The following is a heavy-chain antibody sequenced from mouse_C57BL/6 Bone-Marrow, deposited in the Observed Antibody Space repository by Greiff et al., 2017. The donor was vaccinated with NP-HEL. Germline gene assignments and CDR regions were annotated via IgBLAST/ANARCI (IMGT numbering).Heavy chain of an antibody. CDR3: ARDRGDSWYFDV. Sequence: DVMLVESGGGLVKPGGSLKLSCAASGFTFSSYAMSWVRQTPEKRLEWVATISDGGSYTYYPDNVKGRFTISRDNAKNNLYLQMSHLKSEDTAMYYCARDRGDSWYFDVWGTGTTVTVSS. CDR1: GFTFSSYA. CDR2: ISDGGSYT. V-gene: IGHV5-4*01. J-gene: IGHJ1*03. D-gene: IGHD3-1*01.